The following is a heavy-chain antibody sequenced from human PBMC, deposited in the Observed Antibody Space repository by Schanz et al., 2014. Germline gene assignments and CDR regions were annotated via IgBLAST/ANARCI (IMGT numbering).Heavy chain of an antibody. V-gene: IGHV3-23*01. Sequence: VQLLESGGGLAQPGGSLRLSCAASGFKFTDYAMTWVRQAPGKGLEWVATISGSSENTYYADSVKGRVTISRDNSRNTLFLQMRNLRADDTALYYCAKGKSEVRGSSLDYWGQGTMVVVSS. CDR1: GFKFTDYA. D-gene: IGHD3-10*01. CDR2: ISGSSENT. CDR3: AKGKSEVRGSSLDY. J-gene: IGHJ4*02.